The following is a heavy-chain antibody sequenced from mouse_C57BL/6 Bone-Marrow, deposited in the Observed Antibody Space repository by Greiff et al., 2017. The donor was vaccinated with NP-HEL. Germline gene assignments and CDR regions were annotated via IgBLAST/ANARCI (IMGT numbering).Heavy chain of an antibody. CDR3: ARALHPGYFDV. J-gene: IGHJ1*03. Sequence: EVQGVESGPELVKPGASVKISCKASGYSFTDYNMNWVKQSNGKSLEWIGVINPNYGTTSYNQKFKGKATLTVDQSSSTAYVQLNSLTSEDAAVYYCARALHPGYFDVWGTGTTVTVSS. V-gene: IGHV1-39*01. D-gene: IGHD1-1*01. CDR1: GYSFTDYN. CDR2: INPNYGTT.